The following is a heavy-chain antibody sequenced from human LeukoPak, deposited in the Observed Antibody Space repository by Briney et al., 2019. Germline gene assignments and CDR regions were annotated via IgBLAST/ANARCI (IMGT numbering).Heavy chain of an antibody. CDR3: AKDWMIVVVITSGYFQH. CDR2: ISGSGGST. J-gene: IGHJ1*01. Sequence: PSETLSLTRAVYGGSFSGYYWSWIRQPPGKGLEWVSAISGSGGSTYYADSVKGRFTISRDNSKNTLYLQMNSLRAEDTAVYYCAKDWMIVVVITSGYFQHWGQGTLVTVSS. D-gene: IGHD3-22*01. CDR1: GGSFSGYY. V-gene: IGHV3-23*01.